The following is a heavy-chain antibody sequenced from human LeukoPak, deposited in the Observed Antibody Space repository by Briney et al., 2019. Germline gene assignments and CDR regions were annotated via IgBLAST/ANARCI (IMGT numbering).Heavy chain of an antibody. V-gene: IGHV1-2*02. D-gene: IGHD1-1*01. J-gene: IGHJ3*02. Sequence: GASVKVSCRASGYTFTSYYMHWVRQAPGQGLEWMGWITPNSGGTIYGQKFQGRVTLTRDTSTSTAYMELSRLRSDDTAVYYCARVASTTRRHDAFDIWGQGTMVTISS. CDR3: ARVASTTRRHDAFDI. CDR2: ITPNSGGT. CDR1: GYTFTSYY.